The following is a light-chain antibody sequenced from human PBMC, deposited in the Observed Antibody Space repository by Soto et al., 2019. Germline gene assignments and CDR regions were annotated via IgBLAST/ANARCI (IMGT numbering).Light chain of an antibody. CDR1: QSVSSNK. CDR3: QVFDGSLWT. CDR2: GAS. Sequence: EIWLTQSPGTLSLSRGERSTLSCRSSQSVSSNKLAWYQQKPGQAPRLLIYGASGRATGIPDRFSGSGSGTDFTLTISRLEPEDFAVYYCQVFDGSLWTFGQGTKVDIK. V-gene: IGKV3-20*01. J-gene: IGKJ1*01.